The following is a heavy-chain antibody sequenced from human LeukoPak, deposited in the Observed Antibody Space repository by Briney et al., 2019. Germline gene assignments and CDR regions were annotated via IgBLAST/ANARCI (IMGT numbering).Heavy chain of an antibody. CDR3: ARHGGVRDYYDSSGYHLLPSSHFDY. CDR2: INHSGST. J-gene: IGHJ4*02. CDR1: GGSFSGYY. Sequence: SETLSLTCAVYGGSFSGYYWSWIRQPPGKGLEWIGEINHSGSTNYNPSLKSRVTISVDTSKNQFSLKLSSVTAADTAVYYCARHGGVRDYYDSSGYHLLPSSHFDYWGQGTLVTVSS. V-gene: IGHV4-34*01. D-gene: IGHD3-22*01.